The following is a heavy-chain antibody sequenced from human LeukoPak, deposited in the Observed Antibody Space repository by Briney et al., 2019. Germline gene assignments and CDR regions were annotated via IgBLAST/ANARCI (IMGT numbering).Heavy chain of an antibody. CDR1: GFTFSNYA. CDR2: ISGSGAST. Sequence: PGGSLRLSCAASGFTFSNYAMSWVRQAPGKGLEWVSAISGSGASTYYADSVKGRFTISRDNSKNTLYLQMNSLRVDDMAVYYCAMRGGPDYWGQGTLVTLPS. D-gene: IGHD2-15*01. CDR3: AMRGGPDY. J-gene: IGHJ4*02. V-gene: IGHV3-23*01.